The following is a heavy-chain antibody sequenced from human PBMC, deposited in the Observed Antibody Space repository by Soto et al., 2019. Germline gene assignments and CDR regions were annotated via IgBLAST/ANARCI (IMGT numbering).Heavy chain of an antibody. Sequence: QVQLQQWGAGLLKPSETLSLTCAFYGGSFSGYYWSWIRQPPGKGLEWIGEINHSGSTNYNPSLKSRVTISVDTSKTQFSLKLSAVTAADTAVYYCARGHGGTIFGVVIGPDNWFAPWGQGTLVTVSS. J-gene: IGHJ5*02. CDR2: INHSGST. D-gene: IGHD3-3*01. CDR1: GGSFSGYY. V-gene: IGHV4-34*01. CDR3: ARGHGGTIFGVVIGPDNWFAP.